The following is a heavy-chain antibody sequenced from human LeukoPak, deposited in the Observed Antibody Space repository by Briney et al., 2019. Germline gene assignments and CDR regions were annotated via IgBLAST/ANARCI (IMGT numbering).Heavy chain of an antibody. CDR3: ARDTPMLAGPNLYYYMDV. CDR2: ISGSGTTI. Sequence: SGGSLRLSCVASGFTFSRYEMNWVRQAPGKGLEWVSYISGSGTTIYYADSVEGRFTMSRDNAKNSLYLQMSSLRAEDTAVYFFARDTPMLAGPNLYYYMDVWGKGTTVTISS. CDR1: GFTFSRYE. J-gene: IGHJ6*03. V-gene: IGHV3-48*03. D-gene: IGHD5-18*01.